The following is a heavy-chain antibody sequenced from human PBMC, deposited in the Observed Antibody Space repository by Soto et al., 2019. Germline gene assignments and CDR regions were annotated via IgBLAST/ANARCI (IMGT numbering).Heavy chain of an antibody. J-gene: IGHJ6*02. CDR3: ARDHRYCSSTSCYGLYYYGMDV. V-gene: IGHV4-59*01. CDR1: GGSISSYY. CDR2: IYYSGST. D-gene: IGHD2-2*01. Sequence: SETLSLTCTVSGGSISSYYWSWIRQPPGKGLEWIGYIYYSGSTNYNPSLKSRVTISVDTSKNQFSLKLSSVTAADTAVYYCARDHRYCSSTSCYGLYYYGMDVWGQGTTVT.